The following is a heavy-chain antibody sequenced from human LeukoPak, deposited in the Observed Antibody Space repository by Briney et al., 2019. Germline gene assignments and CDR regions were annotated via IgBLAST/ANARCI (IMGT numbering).Heavy chain of an antibody. D-gene: IGHD3-22*01. CDR2: ISYDGSNK. CDR1: GFTFSSYA. V-gene: IGHV3-30-3*01. J-gene: IGHJ4*02. Sequence: GGSLRLSCAASGFTFSSYAMSWVRQARGKGLEWVAVISYDGSNKYYADSVKGRFTISRDNSKNTLYLQMNSLRAEDTAVYYCARDLIDSSYFDYWGQGTLVTVSS. CDR3: ARDLIDSSYFDY.